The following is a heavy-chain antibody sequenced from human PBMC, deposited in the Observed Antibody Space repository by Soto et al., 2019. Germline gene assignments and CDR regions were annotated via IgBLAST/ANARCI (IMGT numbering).Heavy chain of an antibody. V-gene: IGHV4-39*01. CDR2: VFYSGTT. J-gene: IGHJ3*02. D-gene: IGHD1-26*01. Sequence: TSETLSLTCTVSGGSIKSGVSYWGWIRQPPGKGLEWIGSVFYSGTTYYNPSLRGRVTTSIDTSKNQFSLKLSSVTAADTALYYCARRLSIVAGANGGAFDIWGQGTMVT. CDR3: ARRLSIVAGANGGAFDI. CDR1: GGSIKSGVSY.